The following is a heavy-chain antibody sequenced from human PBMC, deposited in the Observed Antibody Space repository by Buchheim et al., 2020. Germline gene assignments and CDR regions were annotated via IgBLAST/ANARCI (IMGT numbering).Heavy chain of an antibody. CDR3: ARGYYYDSSGYYYGYYYYGMDV. J-gene: IGHJ6*02. CDR1: GFTFSNYG. D-gene: IGHD3-22*01. CDR2: IWYDGSNK. Sequence: QVQLVESGGGVVHPGRSLRLSCAASGFTFSNYGMYWVRQAPGKGLEWVAVIWYDGSNKYYADSVKGRFTISRDNSKNTLYLQMNSLRAEDTAVYYCARGYYYDSSGYYYGYYYYGMDVWGQGT. V-gene: IGHV3-33*01.